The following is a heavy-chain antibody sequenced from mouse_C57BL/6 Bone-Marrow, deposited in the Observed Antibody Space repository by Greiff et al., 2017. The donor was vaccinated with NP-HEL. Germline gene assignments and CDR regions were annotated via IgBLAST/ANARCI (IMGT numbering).Heavy chain of an antibody. D-gene: IGHD1-1*01. CDR3: ARKAYYGPSYEFAY. J-gene: IGHJ3*01. CDR2: IDPSDSYT. V-gene: IGHV1-50*01. Sequence: QVQLQQPGAELVKPGASVKLSCKASGYTFTTYWMQWVKQRPGQGLEWIGEIDPSDSYTNYNQKFKGKATLTVDTSSSTAYIQLSSLTSEDSEVYFCARKAYYGPSYEFAYWGQGTLVTVSA. CDR1: GYTFTTYW.